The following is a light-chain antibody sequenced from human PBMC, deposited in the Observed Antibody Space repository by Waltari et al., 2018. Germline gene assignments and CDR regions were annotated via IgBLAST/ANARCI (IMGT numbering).Light chain of an antibody. CDR3: HQYYDIPYS. J-gene: IGKJ2*03. CDR1: QSISNN. V-gene: IGKV3-15*01. CDR2: GAS. Sequence: EIVVTQSPATLSVSPGERAILPCRASQSISNNLAWYQQKPGQAPRLLIYGASARASGIPARFSGSGSGTEFTLTIASLQAEDVAVYYCHQYYDIPYSFGQGTKLEIK.